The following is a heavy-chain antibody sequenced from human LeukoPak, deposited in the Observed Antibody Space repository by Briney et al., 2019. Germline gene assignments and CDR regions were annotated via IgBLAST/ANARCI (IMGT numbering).Heavy chain of an antibody. CDR1: PYTPTPPP. Sequence: SANAPRQPPPYTPTPPPPNPARQATGQGLEWMGWMNPNSGNTGYAQKFQGRVTMTRNTSISTAYMELSSLRSEDTAVYYCARARVRITIFSFWGQGTLVTVSS. CDR3: ARARVRITIFSF. J-gene: IGHJ4*02. D-gene: IGHD3-3*01. V-gene: IGHV1-8*02. CDR2: MNPNSGNT.